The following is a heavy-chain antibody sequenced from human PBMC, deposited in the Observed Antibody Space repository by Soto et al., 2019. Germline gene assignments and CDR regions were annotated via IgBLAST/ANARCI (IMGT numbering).Heavy chain of an antibody. D-gene: IGHD6-19*01. V-gene: IGHV3-7*03. CDR2: IKQDGSEK. J-gene: IGHJ6*02. Sequence: PGGSLRLSCAASGFTFSSYWMSWVRQAPGKGLEWVANIKQDGSEKYYVDSVKGRFTISRDNAKNSLYLQMNSLRAEDTAVYYCARDIAVAGDFYYYYGMDVWGQGTTVTVSS. CDR3: ARDIAVAGDFYYYYGMDV. CDR1: GFTFSSYW.